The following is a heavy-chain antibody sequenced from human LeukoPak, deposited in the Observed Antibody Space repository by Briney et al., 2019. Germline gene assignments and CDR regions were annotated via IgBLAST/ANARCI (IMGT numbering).Heavy chain of an antibody. CDR3: ARDNYGDYVAGTGDY. CDR2: IYYSGST. D-gene: IGHD4-17*01. J-gene: IGHJ4*02. Sequence: PSETLSLTCTASGGSISSYYWSWIRQPPGKGLEWIGYIYYSGSTNYNPSLKSRVTISLDTSKNQFSLKLSSVTAADTAVYYCARDNYGDYVAGTGDYWGQGTLVTVSS. CDR1: GGSISSYY. V-gene: IGHV4-59*12.